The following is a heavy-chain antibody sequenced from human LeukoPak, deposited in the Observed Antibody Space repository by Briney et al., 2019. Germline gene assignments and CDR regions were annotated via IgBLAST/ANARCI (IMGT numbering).Heavy chain of an antibody. CDR1: GGTFSSYA. D-gene: IGHD3-9*01. J-gene: IGHJ6*02. CDR3: ARDPALTYYDILTGYLYGMDV. V-gene: IGHV1-69*01. CDR2: IIPIFGTA. Sequence: ASVRVSCKASGGTFSSYAISWVRQAPGQGLEWMGGIIPIFGTANYAQKFQGRVTITADESTSTAYMELSSLRSEDTAVYYCARDPALTYYDILTGYLYGMDVWGQGTTVTVSS.